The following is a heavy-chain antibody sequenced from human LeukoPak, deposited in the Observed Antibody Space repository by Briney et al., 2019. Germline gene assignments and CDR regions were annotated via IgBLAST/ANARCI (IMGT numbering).Heavy chain of an antibody. CDR2: MYFNSGAT. Sequence: ASVRVSCKTSGFMFTGYYVQWVRQAHGQGPEWVGWMYFNSGATRFAPKFQGRVTMTRDTSISTAYMEFSSLRSDDTAMYYCAREGSSGQDWYAFDIWGQGTMLTVSS. D-gene: IGHD5-12*01. J-gene: IGHJ3*02. V-gene: IGHV1-2*02. CDR1: GFMFTGYY. CDR3: AREGSSGQDWYAFDI.